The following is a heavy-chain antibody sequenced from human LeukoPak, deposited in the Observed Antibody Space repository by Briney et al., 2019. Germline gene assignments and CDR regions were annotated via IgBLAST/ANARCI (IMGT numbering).Heavy chain of an antibody. CDR1: GFTFGDYA. CDR2: IKQDGSEK. Sequence: GGSLRLSCTASGFTFGDYAMSWVRQAPGKGLEWVANIKQDGSEKYYVDSVKGRFTISRDNAKNSLYLQMNSLRAEDTAVYYCARPGSGFGELNFDYWGQGTLVTVSS. J-gene: IGHJ4*02. V-gene: IGHV3-7*01. CDR3: ARPGSGFGELNFDY. D-gene: IGHD3-10*01.